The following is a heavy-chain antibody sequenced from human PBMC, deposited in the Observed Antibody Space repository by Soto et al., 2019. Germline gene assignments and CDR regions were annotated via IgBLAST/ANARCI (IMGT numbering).Heavy chain of an antibody. CDR1: GGSISSGGYS. V-gene: IGHV4-30-2*01. J-gene: IGHJ5*02. D-gene: IGHD3-10*01. Sequence: SETLSLTCAVSGGSISSGGYSWSWIRQPPGKGLEWIGYIYHSGSTNYNPSLKSRVTISVDTSKNQFSLKLSSVTAADTAVYYCARRVPQPYYYGSRGHQFDPWGQGTLVTVSS. CDR2: IYHSGST. CDR3: ARRVPQPYYYGSRGHQFDP.